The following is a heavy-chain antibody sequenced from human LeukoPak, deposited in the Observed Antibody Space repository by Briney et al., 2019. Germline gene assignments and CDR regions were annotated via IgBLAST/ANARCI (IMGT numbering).Heavy chain of an antibody. CDR3: ARGSSSSWYSFDF. CDR2: IYFTGTT. V-gene: IGHV4-4*07. Sequence: SETLSLTCSVSGGSISSYYWSWIRQPAGKGLEWIGRIYFTGTTNYNPSLQSRVTMSVDTSKYQFSLELSSVTAADTAVYYCARGSSSSWYSFDFCGQGTVVTVSS. D-gene: IGHD6-13*01. J-gene: IGHJ3*01. CDR1: GGSISSYY.